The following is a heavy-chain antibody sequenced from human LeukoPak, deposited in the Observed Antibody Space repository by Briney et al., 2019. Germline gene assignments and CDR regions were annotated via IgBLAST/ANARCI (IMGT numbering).Heavy chain of an antibody. J-gene: IGHJ4*02. D-gene: IGHD2-2*01. CDR3: ARDSPSSTSWGY. Sequence: GGSLRLSCAASGLTFSTYWMNWVRQAPGKGLEWVATIKDDGSDKYYVDSVKGRFTISRDNAKNSLYLQMNSLRAEDTAVYYCARDSPSSTSWGYWGQGTLVTVSS. V-gene: IGHV3-7*01. CDR2: IKDDGSDK. CDR1: GLTFSTYW.